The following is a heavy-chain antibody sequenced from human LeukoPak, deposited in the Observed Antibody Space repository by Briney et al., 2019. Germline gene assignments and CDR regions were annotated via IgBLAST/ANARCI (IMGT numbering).Heavy chain of an antibody. Sequence: PSETLSLTCTVSGGSISSYYWSWIRQPPGKELEWIAFIYYSGTTNYNPSLKSRVTILVDTSKNQFSLRLSSVTAADTAVYYCARDRRDYLWGTFDYWGQGTLVTVSS. CDR3: ARDRRDYLWGTFDY. D-gene: IGHD3-16*01. CDR2: IYYSGTT. CDR1: GGSISSYY. J-gene: IGHJ4*02. V-gene: IGHV4-59*01.